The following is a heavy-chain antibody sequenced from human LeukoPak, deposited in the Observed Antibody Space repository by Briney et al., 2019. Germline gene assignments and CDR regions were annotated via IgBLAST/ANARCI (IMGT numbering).Heavy chain of an antibody. D-gene: IGHD3-10*01. V-gene: IGHV4-59*12. Sequence: SETLSLTCTVSGGSISSYYWSWIRQPPGKGLEWIGYIYYSGSTNYNPSLESRVTISVDTSKNQFSLKLSSVTAADTAVYYCARDQDYSFDIWGQGTMVTVSS. J-gene: IGHJ3*02. CDR2: IYYSGST. CDR1: GGSISSYY. CDR3: ARDQDYSFDI.